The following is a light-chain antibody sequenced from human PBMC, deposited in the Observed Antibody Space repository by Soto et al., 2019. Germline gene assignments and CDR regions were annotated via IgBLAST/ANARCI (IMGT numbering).Light chain of an antibody. CDR1: RSDVGGYNY. J-gene: IGLJ1*01. V-gene: IGLV2-14*03. CDR2: EVR. Sequence: QSVLTQPASVSGSPGQSITISCTGTRSDVGGYNYVSWYQQYPGEVPKVLIYEVRKRPSGVSDRFSGSKSGNTASLTISRLQAEDEADYYCTSYTDSGNYVFGTGTKVTVL. CDR3: TSYTDSGNYV.